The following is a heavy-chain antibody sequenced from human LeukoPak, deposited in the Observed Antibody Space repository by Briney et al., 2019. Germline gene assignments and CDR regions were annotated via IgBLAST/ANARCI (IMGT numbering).Heavy chain of an antibody. D-gene: IGHD6-13*01. CDR1: GYTFTSYV. CDR3: AREGYSSSWNYFDY. CDR2: ISAYNGNT. V-gene: IGHV1-18*01. J-gene: IGHJ4*02. Sequence: ASVKVSSKASGYTFTSYVINWVRPAPGQGLEWMGWISAYNGNTNYAQKLQGRVTMTTDTSTSTAYMELRSLRSDDTAVYYCAREGYSSSWNYFDYWGQGALVTVSS.